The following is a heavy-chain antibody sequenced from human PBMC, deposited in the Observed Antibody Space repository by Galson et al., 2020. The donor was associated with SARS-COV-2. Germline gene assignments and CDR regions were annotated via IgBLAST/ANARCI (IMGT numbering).Heavy chain of an antibody. CDR2: ISGGGGSK. J-gene: IGHJ4*02. CDR1: GFTFRRYA. V-gene: IGHV3-23*01. Sequence: GESLSLSCAASGFTFRRYAIAWVRQAPGKGLEWVSAISGGGGSKYYADSVKGGFTISRDISQNTVYLQMSSLRSEDTAVYYCAKDRGNDYGDQLDFWGQGTQVTVSS. CDR3: AKDRGNDYGDQLDF. D-gene: IGHD4-17*01.